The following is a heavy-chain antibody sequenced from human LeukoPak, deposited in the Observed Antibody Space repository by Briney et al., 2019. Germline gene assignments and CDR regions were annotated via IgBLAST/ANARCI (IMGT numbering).Heavy chain of an antibody. CDR3: ARDRDPPHISSGWPKEAYYYYGMVV. V-gene: IGHV3-33*08. CDR2: IWYDGSNK. Sequence: QPGGSLRLSCAASGFTFSSYGMHWVRQAPGKGLEWVAVIWYDGSNKYYADSVKGRFTISRDNSKNTLYLQMNSLRAEDTAVYYCARDRDPPHISSGWPKEAYYYYGMVVWGQGTTVTVSS. D-gene: IGHD6-19*01. J-gene: IGHJ6*02. CDR1: GFTFSSYG.